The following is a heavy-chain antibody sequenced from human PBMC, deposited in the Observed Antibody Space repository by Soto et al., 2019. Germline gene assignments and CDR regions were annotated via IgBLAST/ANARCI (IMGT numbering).Heavy chain of an antibody. Sequence: SETLSLTCTVSGESISSGVYYWTWIRHLPGQDLEWLGYIYDAKSDNYNKSLKRQVSNSMNTSETHNDIRMTYMTAADSAVYYCARASSSSSAADYWGQG. V-gene: IGHV4-31*01. CDR2: IYDAKSD. J-gene: IGHJ4*02. CDR1: GESISSGVYY. D-gene: IGHD6-6*01. CDR3: ARASSSSSAADY.